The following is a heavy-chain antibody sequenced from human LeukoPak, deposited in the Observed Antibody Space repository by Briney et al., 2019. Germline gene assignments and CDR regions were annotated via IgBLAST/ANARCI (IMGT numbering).Heavy chain of an antibody. CDR1: GFTFSSYN. V-gene: IGHV3-21*01. Sequence: GGSLRLSCAASGFTFSSYNMNWVRQAPGKGLEWVSSISSSSSYIYYADSVKGRFTISRDNAKNSLYLQMNSLRAEDTAVYYCARTLSGSYPFFDCWGQRTLVTVSS. CDR2: ISSSSSYI. CDR3: ARTLSGSYPFFDC. J-gene: IGHJ4*02. D-gene: IGHD1-26*01.